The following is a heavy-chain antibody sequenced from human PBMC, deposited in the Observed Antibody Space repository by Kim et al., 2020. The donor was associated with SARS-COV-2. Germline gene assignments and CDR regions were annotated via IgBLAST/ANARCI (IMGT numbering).Heavy chain of an antibody. CDR2: IYYSGST. CDR3: ARIFGGVDSSGPTLDY. Sequence: SETLSLTCTVSGGSISSSSYYWGWQRQPTGKGLEWIGSIYYSGSTYYNPSLKSRVTISVDTTKNQFSLKLSSVTAAGTAVYYCARIFGGVDSSGPTLDYWGQGTLVTVSS. CDR1: GGSISSSSYY. V-gene: IGHV4-39*01. J-gene: IGHJ4*02. D-gene: IGHD3-22*01.